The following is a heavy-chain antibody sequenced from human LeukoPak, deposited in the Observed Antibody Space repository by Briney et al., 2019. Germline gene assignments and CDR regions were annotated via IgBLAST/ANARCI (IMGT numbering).Heavy chain of an antibody. CDR1: GGSFNGYS. V-gene: IGHV4-34*12. J-gene: IGHJ3*02. CDR2: IIHTGIT. CDR3: ATSNYYDSSGYEDDAFDI. Sequence: SETLSLTCAVYGGSFNGYSWSWIRQTPGKGLEWIGEIIHTGITKYNPSLKSRVTISVDTSKNQFSLKLSSVTAADTAVYYCATSNYYDSSGYEDDAFDIWGQGTMVTVSS. D-gene: IGHD3-22*01.